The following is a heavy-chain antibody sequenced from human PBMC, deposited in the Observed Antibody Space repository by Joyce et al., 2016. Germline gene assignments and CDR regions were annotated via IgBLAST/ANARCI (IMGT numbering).Heavy chain of an antibody. J-gene: IGHJ4*02. Sequence: EVQLLESGGGLVQPGGSLRLSCAASGFTFTSYAMTWVRQAPGKGLEWVSVIRGSGDSTHYADSVKGRCTISRDNSKNTLYLQMKSLRAEDTAVYYCAKEEDIVVVPAASSYWGQGTLVTVSS. D-gene: IGHD2-2*01. CDR2: IRGSGDST. V-gene: IGHV3-23*01. CDR3: AKEEDIVVVPAASSY. CDR1: GFTFTSYA.